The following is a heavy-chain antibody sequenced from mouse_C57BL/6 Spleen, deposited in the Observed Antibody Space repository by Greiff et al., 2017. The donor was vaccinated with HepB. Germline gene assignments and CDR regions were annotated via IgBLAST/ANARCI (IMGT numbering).Heavy chain of an antibody. V-gene: IGHV1-22*01. CDR3: ARVALRRYYFDV. Sequence: VQLQQSGPELVKPGASVKMSCKASGYTFTDYNMHWVKQSHGKSLEWIGYINTNNGGNSNNQKFKGKATLNVNKSSSTAYMELRSLTSEDSAVYYCARVALRRYYFDVWGQGTTLTVSS. J-gene: IGHJ2*01. CDR1: GYTFTDYN. D-gene: IGHD1-2*01. CDR2: INTNNGGN.